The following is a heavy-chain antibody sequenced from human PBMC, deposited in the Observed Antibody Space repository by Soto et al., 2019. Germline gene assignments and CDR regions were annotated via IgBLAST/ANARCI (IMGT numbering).Heavy chain of an antibody. CDR3: ARDAVSTIGDFDY. Sequence: ASVKVSCKASGYTFTGYYIHWVRQAPGQGLEWMGWINPNSGATNQAQKFQGRVTMARDTSISTAYMELSRLTSGDTAVYYCARDAVSTIGDFDYWGQGTLVTVSS. D-gene: IGHD5-12*01. J-gene: IGHJ4*02. CDR1: GYTFTGYY. V-gene: IGHV1-2*02. CDR2: INPNSGAT.